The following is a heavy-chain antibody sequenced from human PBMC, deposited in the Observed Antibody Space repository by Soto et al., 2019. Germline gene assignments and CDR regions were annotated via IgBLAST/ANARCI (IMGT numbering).Heavy chain of an antibody. D-gene: IGHD3-22*01. CDR1: GFTFNSYA. CDR3: ARDHYYDSSGSL. J-gene: IGHJ4*02. CDR2: IYSGGST. V-gene: IGHV3-53*01. Sequence: GGSLRLSCAASGFTFNSYAMSWVRQAPGKGLEWVPVIYSGGSTYYADSVKGRFTISRDNSKNTLYLQMNSLRAEDTAVYYCARDHYYDSSGSLWGQGTLVTVSS.